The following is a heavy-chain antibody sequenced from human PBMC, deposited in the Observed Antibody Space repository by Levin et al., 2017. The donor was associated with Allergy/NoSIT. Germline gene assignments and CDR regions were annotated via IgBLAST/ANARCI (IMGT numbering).Heavy chain of an antibody. CDR3: AKGMGSYAFDY. V-gene: IGHV3-30*18. Sequence: GESLKISCAASGFTFSSYGMHWVRQAPGKGLEWVAVISYDGSNKYYADSVKGRFTISRDNSKNTLYLQMNSLRAEDTAVYYCAKGMGSYAFDYWGQGTLVTVSS. CDR1: GFTFSSYG. CDR2: ISYDGSNK. D-gene: IGHD1-26*01. J-gene: IGHJ4*02.